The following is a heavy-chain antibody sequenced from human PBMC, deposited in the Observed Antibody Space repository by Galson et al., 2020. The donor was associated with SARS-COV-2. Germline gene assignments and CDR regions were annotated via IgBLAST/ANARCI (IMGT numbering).Heavy chain of an antibody. CDR1: GASISGNY. J-gene: IGHJ4*02. CDR3: AKFYCTTSCSHFDS. D-gene: IGHD2-2*01. V-gene: IGHV4-59*01. CDR2: ISYTGRT. Sequence: SETLSLTCTVSGASISGNYWSWIRQPPGKGLEWIGYISYTGRTNHNPSLKSRVTISVDTSRNQFSLKLSSVTAADTAVYYCAKFYCTTSCSHFDSWGQGALVTVSS.